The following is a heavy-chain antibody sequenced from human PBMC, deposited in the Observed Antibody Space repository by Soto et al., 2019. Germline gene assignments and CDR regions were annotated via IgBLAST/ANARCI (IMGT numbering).Heavy chain of an antibody. Sequence: QVQLQQWGAGLLKPSETLSLTCAVYGGSFSGYYWSWIRQPPGKGLEWIGEINHSGSTNYNPSLKSRVTISVDTSKNQFSLKLSSVTAADTAVYYCARASPVVVVVAATDAFDIWGQGTMVTVSS. CDR3: ARASPVVVVVAATDAFDI. D-gene: IGHD2-15*01. J-gene: IGHJ3*02. CDR1: GGSFSGYY. V-gene: IGHV4-34*01. CDR2: INHSGST.